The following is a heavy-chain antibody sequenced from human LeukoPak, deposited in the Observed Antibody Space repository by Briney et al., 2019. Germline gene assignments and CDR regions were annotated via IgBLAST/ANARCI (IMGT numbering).Heavy chain of an antibody. CDR1: GYSFTSYG. Sequence: GASVKVSCKASGYSFTSYGISWVRQAPGQGLEWMGWISAYNGNTNYAQKLQGRVTMTTDTSTSTAYMELRSLRSDDTAVYYCARGVSMEWLSNDYYYYMDVWGKGTTVTVSS. CDR3: ARGVSMEWLSNDYYYYMDV. J-gene: IGHJ6*03. D-gene: IGHD3-3*01. V-gene: IGHV1-18*01. CDR2: ISAYNGNT.